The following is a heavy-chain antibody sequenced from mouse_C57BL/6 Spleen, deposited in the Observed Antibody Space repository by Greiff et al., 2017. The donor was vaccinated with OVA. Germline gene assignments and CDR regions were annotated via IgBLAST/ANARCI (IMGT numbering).Heavy chain of an antibody. Sequence: VQLQQPGAELVKPGASVKLSCKASGYTFTSYWMHWVKQRPGQGLEWIGMIHPNSASTNYNEKFKSKATLTVDKSSSTAYMQLSSLTSEDSAVYYCARWGLRRAMDYWGQGTSVTVSS. J-gene: IGHJ4*01. CDR2: IHPNSAST. D-gene: IGHD2-4*01. V-gene: IGHV1-64*01. CDR1: GYTFTSYW. CDR3: ARWGLRRAMDY.